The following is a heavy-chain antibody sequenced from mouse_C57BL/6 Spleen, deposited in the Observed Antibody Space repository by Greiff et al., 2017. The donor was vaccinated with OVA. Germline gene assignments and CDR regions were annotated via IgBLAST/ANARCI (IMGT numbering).Heavy chain of an antibody. D-gene: IGHD1-1*01. CDR2: INPNNGGT. CDR3: ASNYGSSLWFAY. J-gene: IGHJ3*01. V-gene: IGHV1-22*01. CDR1: GYTFTDYN. Sequence: EVQLQQSGPELVKPGASVKMSCKASGYTFTDYNMHWVKQSHGKSLEWIGYINPNNGGTSYNQKFKGKATLTVNKSSSTAYMELRSLTSEDSAVYYCASNYGSSLWFAYWGQGTLVTVSA.